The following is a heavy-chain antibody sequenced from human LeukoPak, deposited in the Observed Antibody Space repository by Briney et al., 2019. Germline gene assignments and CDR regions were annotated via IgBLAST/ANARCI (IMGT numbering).Heavy chain of an antibody. Sequence: GGSLRLSCAASGFTFSSYSMNWVRQAPGKGLEWVSSISTSSSYIYYADSVKGRFTISRDNARNSLYLQMNTLRAEDTAVYSCARGADGVSSNSRGWFDPWGQGTLVTVSS. CDR2: ISTSSSYI. J-gene: IGHJ5*02. CDR1: GFTFSSYS. V-gene: IGHV3-21*01. CDR3: ARGADGVSSNSRGWFDP. D-gene: IGHD2-15*01.